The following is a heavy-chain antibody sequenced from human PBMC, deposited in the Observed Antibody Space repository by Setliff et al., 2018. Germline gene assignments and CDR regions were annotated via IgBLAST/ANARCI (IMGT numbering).Heavy chain of an antibody. CDR1: GGSISNSTFY. V-gene: IGHV4-39*07. J-gene: IGHJ2*01. D-gene: IGHD5-12*01. CDR3: ARNPDFLQYSLDL. CDR2: INYYGSIFDDGTTYST. Sequence: SETLSLTCTVSGGSISNSTFYWGWIRQPPGKGLEWIGSINYYGSIFDDGTTYSTYYNPSLKSRATISIDTSKSQFSLKLSSMTAADTALYYCARNPDFLQYSLDLWGRGTLVTVSS.